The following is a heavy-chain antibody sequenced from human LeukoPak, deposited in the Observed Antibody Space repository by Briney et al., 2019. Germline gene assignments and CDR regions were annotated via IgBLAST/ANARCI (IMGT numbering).Heavy chain of an antibody. CDR1: GFTFSSYS. J-gene: IGHJ3*02. CDR2: ISSSSSYI. D-gene: IGHD6-13*01. V-gene: IGHV3-21*01. CDR3: ARGAAAAGLDAFDI. Sequence: GGSLGLSCAASGFTFSSYSMNWVRQAPGKGLEWVSSISSSSSYIYYADSVKGRFTISRDNAKNSLYLQMNSLRAEDTAVYYCARGAAAAGLDAFDIWGQGTMVTVSS.